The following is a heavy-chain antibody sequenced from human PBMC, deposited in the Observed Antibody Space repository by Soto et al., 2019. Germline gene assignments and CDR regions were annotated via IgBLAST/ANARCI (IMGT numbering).Heavy chain of an antibody. CDR3: ARRGGACSGWHYYSYMDV. Sequence: EVQLVQSGAEVKKPGESLKISCRGSGYSFVSYWIGWVRQRPGKGLEWMGIIYPADSDTRYSPSFQGHVTISDDKSTRTAYLEWSSLKASDTATYYCARRGGACSGWHYYSYMDVWGKGTTVTVSS. CDR2: IYPADSDT. J-gene: IGHJ6*03. CDR1: GYSFVSYW. V-gene: IGHV5-51*03. D-gene: IGHD6-19*01.